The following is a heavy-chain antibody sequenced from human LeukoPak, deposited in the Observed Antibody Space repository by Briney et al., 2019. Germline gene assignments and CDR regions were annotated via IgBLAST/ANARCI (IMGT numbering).Heavy chain of an antibody. CDR1: GYRFTSYW. CDR2: IYPGDSDT. Sequence: GESLKISCKGSGYRFTSYWIGWVRQMPGKGLEWMGIIYPGDSDTRYSPSLQGQVTISADKSISTAYLQWSSLKASDTAMYYCARAYYDFWSGYYPFDYWRQGTLVTVSS. D-gene: IGHD3-3*01. J-gene: IGHJ4*02. V-gene: IGHV5-51*01. CDR3: ARAYYDFWSGYYPFDY.